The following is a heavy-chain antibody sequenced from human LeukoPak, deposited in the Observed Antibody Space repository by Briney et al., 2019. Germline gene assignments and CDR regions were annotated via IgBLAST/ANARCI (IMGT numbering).Heavy chain of an antibody. D-gene: IGHD3-10*01. CDR2: IYSGGST. CDR3: ATLYHYGSGRKGTDY. CDR1: GFTVSSNY. Sequence: PGGSLRLSCAASGFTVSSNYMSWVRQAPGKGLEWVSVIYSGGSTYYADSVKGRFTISRDNSKNTLYLQMNSLRAEDTAVYYCATLYHYGSGRKGTDYWGQGTLVTVSS. V-gene: IGHV3-53*01. J-gene: IGHJ4*02.